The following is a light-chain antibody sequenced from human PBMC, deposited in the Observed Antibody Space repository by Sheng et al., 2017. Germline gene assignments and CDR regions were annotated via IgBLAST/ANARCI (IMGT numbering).Light chain of an antibody. Sequence: SVLTQPPSVSGGAPGQRVTISCTGSSSNIGQVMMYXGTSSFQEQPPNSSSMVTNNRPXGVPDRFSGSKSGTSASLAITGLQADDEADYYCQSYDSILSGWVFGGGTKLTVL. CDR2: VTN. CDR3: QSYDSILSGWV. V-gene: IGLV1-40*01. CDR1: SSNIGQVM. J-gene: IGLJ3*02.